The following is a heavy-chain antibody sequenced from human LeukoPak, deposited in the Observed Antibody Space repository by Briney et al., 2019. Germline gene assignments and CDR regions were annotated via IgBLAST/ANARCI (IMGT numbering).Heavy chain of an antibody. Sequence: GGSLRLSCAASGFNFNNYWMSWVRQVPGKGLQWVGNVNEPGNGRQYVDSVRGRFTISRDNARNLLYLQMDDLRAEDTATYFCAGDDVEGFFDHWGQGTLVTVSS. D-gene: IGHD5-24*01. CDR3: AGDDVEGFFDH. V-gene: IGHV3-7*03. CDR1: GFNFNNYW. J-gene: IGHJ4*02. CDR2: VNEPGNGR.